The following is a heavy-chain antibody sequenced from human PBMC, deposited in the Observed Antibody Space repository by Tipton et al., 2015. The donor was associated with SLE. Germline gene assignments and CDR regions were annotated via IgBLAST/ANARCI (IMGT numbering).Heavy chain of an antibody. CDR3: ARSSSGWYKGAMDV. V-gene: IGHV4-39*07. D-gene: IGHD6-19*01. Sequence: TLSLTCIVSGGSISSDTFYWGWIRQPPGKGLEWIGTIYYSGSTSYNPSLKSRVTISIDTSNDHSSLRLSSVTAADTAIYYCARSSSGWYKGAMDVWGKGTTVIVSS. J-gene: IGHJ6*03. CDR2: IYYSGST. CDR1: GGSISSDTFY.